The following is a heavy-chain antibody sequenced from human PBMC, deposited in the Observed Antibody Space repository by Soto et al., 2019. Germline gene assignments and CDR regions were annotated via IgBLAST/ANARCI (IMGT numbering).Heavy chain of an antibody. D-gene: IGHD3-3*01. CDR1: GGSISSSSYY. Sequence: SETLSLTCTVSGGSISSSSYYWGWIRQPPGKGLEWIGSIYYSGSTYYNPSLKSRVTISVDTSKNQFSLKLSSVTAADTAVYYCATYYDFWSGYYVTNKYNWFDPWGQGTLVTVSS. CDR3: ATYYDFWSGYYVTNKYNWFDP. CDR2: IYYSGST. J-gene: IGHJ5*02. V-gene: IGHV4-39*01.